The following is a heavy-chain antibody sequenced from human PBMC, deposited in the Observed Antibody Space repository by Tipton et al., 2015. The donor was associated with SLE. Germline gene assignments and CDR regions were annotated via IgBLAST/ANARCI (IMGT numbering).Heavy chain of an antibody. V-gene: IGHV4-59*11. CDR2: ISYSGST. CDR1: GGSISSHH. J-gene: IGHJ5*02. CDR3: ARAPFYEFSSGYYGGWFDP. Sequence: TLSLTCTVSGGSISSHHWSWIRQPPGKGLEWVGYISYSGSTNYNPSLKSRLTISLDTSKNQFSLRLTSVTAADTAVYYCARAPFYEFSSGYYGGWFDPWGQGTLISVSS. D-gene: IGHD3-3*01.